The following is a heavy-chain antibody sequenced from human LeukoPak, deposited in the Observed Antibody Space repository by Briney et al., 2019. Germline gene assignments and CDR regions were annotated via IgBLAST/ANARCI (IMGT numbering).Heavy chain of an antibody. Sequence: SGTLSLTCTVSGGSISRSNWWSWVRQPPGKGLEWIGEIHDTGSTNYNPPLKSRVTMSLDKSKNQFSLNLNSVTAADTAVYYCARGLLMDYWGQGTLVTVSS. D-gene: IGHD2-8*01. CDR1: GGSISRSNW. CDR2: IHDTGST. V-gene: IGHV4-4*02. J-gene: IGHJ4*02. CDR3: ARGLLMDY.